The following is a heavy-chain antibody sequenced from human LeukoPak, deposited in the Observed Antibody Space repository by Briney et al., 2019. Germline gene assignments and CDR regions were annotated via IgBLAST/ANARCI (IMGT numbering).Heavy chain of an antibody. Sequence: SVKVSFKASGGTFSSYAISWVRQAPGQGLEWMGGIIPIFDTANYAQKFQGRVTITADESTSTAYMELSSLRSEDTAIYYCARVPVRGYSYGYFDYWGQGTLVTVSP. V-gene: IGHV1-69*01. CDR2: IIPIFDTA. CDR1: GGTFSSYA. J-gene: IGHJ4*02. D-gene: IGHD5-18*01. CDR3: ARVPVRGYSYGYFDY.